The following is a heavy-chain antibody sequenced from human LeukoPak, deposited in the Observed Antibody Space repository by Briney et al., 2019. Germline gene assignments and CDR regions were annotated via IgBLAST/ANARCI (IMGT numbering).Heavy chain of an antibody. V-gene: IGHV3-21*01. Sequence: GGSLRLSCAASGFTFSSYSMNWVRQAPGKGLEWVSSISSSSRYIYYADSVKGRFTISRDNAKNSLYLQMNSLRAEDTAVYYCARDRDYYDSSGYRASDYWGQGTLVTVSS. CDR1: GFTFSSYS. CDR2: ISSSSRYI. J-gene: IGHJ4*02. D-gene: IGHD3-22*01. CDR3: ARDRDYYDSSGYRASDY.